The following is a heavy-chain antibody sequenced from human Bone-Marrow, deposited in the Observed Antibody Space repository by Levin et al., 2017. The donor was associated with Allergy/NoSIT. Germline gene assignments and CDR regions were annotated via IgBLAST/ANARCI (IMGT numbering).Heavy chain of an antibody. CDR2: INWNGGST. V-gene: IGHV3-20*01. D-gene: IGHD2-2*02. CDR3: ARDRGVPRAPGAIEVHYYYGMDV. Sequence: GGSLRLSCAASGFTFDDYGMSWVRQAPGKGLEWVSGINWNGGSTGYADSVKGRFTISRDNAKNSLYLQMNSLRAEDTALYHCARDRGVPRAPGAIEVHYYYGMDVWGQGTTVTVSS. J-gene: IGHJ6*02. CDR1: GFTFDDYG.